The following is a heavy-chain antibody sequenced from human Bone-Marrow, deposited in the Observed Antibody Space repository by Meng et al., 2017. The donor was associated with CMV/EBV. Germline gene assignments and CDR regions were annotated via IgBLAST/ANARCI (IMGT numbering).Heavy chain of an antibody. D-gene: IGHD3-10*01. Sequence: SQTLPLPCAVYGESFSGYYWTWIRQSPGKGLEWIGEMNHRRSANYNPSLKSRATISVDKSKSQFSLKLNSLTAADTAVYYCARGRGRLDYWGQGMLVTVSS. CDR3: ARGRGRLDY. V-gene: IGHV4-34*01. CDR2: MNHRRSA. J-gene: IGHJ4*02. CDR1: GESFSGYY.